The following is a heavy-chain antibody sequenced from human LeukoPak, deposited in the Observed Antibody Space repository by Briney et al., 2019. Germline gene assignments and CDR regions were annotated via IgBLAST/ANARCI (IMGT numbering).Heavy chain of an antibody. CDR3: VKDGAWGYYYFDY. Sequence: GGSLRLSCAASGFNFDGYAMHWVRQAPGKGLERVSSIGWNTGTIGYADSVKGRFTISRDNAKNSLYLQMNNLRVGDTALYYCVKDGAWGYYYFDYWGQGTLVTVSS. D-gene: IGHD5-18*01. V-gene: IGHV3-9*01. CDR1: GFNFDGYA. J-gene: IGHJ4*02. CDR2: IGWNTGTI.